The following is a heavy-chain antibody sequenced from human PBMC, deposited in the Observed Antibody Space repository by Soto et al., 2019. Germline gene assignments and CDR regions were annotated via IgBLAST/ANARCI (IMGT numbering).Heavy chain of an antibody. D-gene: IGHD2-15*01. V-gene: IGHV1-46*01. CDR2: INPSSSAT. CDR1: GYTITSYY. Sequence: QVYLVQSGAEVRKPGASVRLSCKASGYTITSYYMHWVRQAPGQGLEWMGIINPSSSATRYSQKFQGRVTMTRDVSTSTVYMEMSGLRSEDTAVYYCARGYCSSGNCYRLYYYDKDVWGQGTTVTVSS. CDR3: ARGYCSSGNCYRLYYYDKDV. J-gene: IGHJ6*02.